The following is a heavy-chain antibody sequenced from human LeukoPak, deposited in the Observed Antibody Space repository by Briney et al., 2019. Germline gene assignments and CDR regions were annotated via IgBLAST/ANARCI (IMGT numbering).Heavy chain of an antibody. CDR3: ARDLESGYCSGGSCYGFDY. D-gene: IGHD2-15*01. J-gene: IGHJ4*02. Sequence: SETLSLTCTVSGGSISSSSYYWGWIRQPPGKGLEWIGSIYYSGSTNYNPSLKSRVTISVVKSKNQFSLKLSSVTAADTAVYYCARDLESGYCSGGSCYGFDYWGQGTLVTVSS. CDR2: IYYSGST. CDR1: GGSISSSSYY. V-gene: IGHV4-39*07.